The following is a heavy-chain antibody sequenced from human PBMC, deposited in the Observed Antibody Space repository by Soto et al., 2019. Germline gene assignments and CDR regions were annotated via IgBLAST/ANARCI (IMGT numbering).Heavy chain of an antibody. D-gene: IGHD3-10*01. CDR1: GFTFSSYA. J-gene: IGHJ4*02. CDR2: ISYDGSNK. Sequence: GGSLRLSCAASGFTFSSYAMHWVRQAPGKGLEWVAVISYDGSNKYYADSVKGRFTISRDNSKNTLYLQMNSLRAEDTAVYYCGRVREGYGSGSSLFAYWGQGTLVTVSS. V-gene: IGHV3-30-3*01. CDR3: GRVREGYGSGSSLFAY.